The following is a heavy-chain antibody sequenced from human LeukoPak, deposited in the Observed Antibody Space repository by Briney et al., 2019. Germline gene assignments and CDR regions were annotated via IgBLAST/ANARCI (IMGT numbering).Heavy chain of an antibody. CDR1: GFTFSSQN. V-gene: IGHV3-21*06. Sequence: PGGSLRLSCAAPGFTFSSQNMNWARQAPGKGLEWVAYISTSGDSTKYADSVEGRFTISRDNAENSLYLLMNSLRVEDTAVYYCAKNGWLDYWGQGILVTVSS. CDR2: ISTSGDST. J-gene: IGHJ4*02. CDR3: AKNGWLDY. D-gene: IGHD6-19*01.